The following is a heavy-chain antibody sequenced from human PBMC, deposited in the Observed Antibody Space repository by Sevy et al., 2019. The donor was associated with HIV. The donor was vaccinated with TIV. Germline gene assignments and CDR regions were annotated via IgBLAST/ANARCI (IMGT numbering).Heavy chain of an antibody. J-gene: IGHJ4*02. CDR2: MNPNSGNT. Sequence: ASVKVSCKASGYTFTSYDINWVRQATGQGLEWMGWMNPNSGNTGYAQKVQGRVTMTRNTSISTAYMELSSLRSEDTAVYYCARGPDTYDFWSGYYPDYWGQGTLVTVSS. CDR3: ARGPDTYDFWSGYYPDY. V-gene: IGHV1-8*01. CDR1: GYTFTSYD. D-gene: IGHD3-3*01.